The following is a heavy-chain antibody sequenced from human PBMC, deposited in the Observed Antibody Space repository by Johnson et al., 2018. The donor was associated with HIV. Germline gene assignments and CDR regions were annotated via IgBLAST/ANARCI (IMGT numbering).Heavy chain of an antibody. J-gene: IGHJ3*01. Sequence: VQLVESGGGLVQPGGSLRLSCGASGFTFSDYWMSWVRQAPGKGLEWVSGIGTAGDTYYPGSVKGRFTISRDNSKNTLYLQMNSLRAEDTALYYCARDLRNSGWSNGFDVWGQGTMVTVSS. CDR1: GFTFSDYW. CDR2: IGTAGDT. CDR3: ARDLRNSGWSNGFDV. V-gene: IGHV3-13*01. D-gene: IGHD6-19*01.